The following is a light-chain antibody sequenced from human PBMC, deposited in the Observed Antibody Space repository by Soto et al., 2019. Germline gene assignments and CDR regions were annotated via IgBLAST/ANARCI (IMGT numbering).Light chain of an antibody. CDR1: SSDVGGYKY. J-gene: IGLJ1*01. CDR2: DVS. CDR3: SSYTSSSTLV. Sequence: QSALTQAASVSGSPGQSISISCTGTSSDVGGYKYVSWYQQDPGKAPKLMIYDVSNRPSGVSNRFSGSKSGNTASLTISGLQAEDEADYYCSSYTSSSTLVFGTGTKVTVL. V-gene: IGLV2-14*01.